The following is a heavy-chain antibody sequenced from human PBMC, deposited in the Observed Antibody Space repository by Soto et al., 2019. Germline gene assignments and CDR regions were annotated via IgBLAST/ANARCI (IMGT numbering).Heavy chain of an antibody. V-gene: IGHV3-30-3*01. CDR1: GFTFSSYA. D-gene: IGHD1-1*01. J-gene: IGHJ4*02. Sequence: GGSLRLSCAASGFTFSSYAMHWVRQAPGKGLEWVAVISYDGSNKYYADSVKGRFTISRDNSKNTLYLQMNSLRAEDTAVYYCARVATYRYFFDYWGQGTLVTVSS. CDR2: ISYDGSNK. CDR3: ARVATYRYFFDY.